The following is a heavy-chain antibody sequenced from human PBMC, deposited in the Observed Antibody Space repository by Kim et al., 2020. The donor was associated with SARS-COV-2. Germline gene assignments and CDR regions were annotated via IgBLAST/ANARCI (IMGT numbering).Heavy chain of an antibody. CDR1: GFTFSSYA. V-gene: IGHV3-30*04. Sequence: GGSLRLSCAASGFTFSSYAMHWVRQAPGKGLEWVAVISYDGSNKYYADSVKGRFTISRDNSKNTLYLQMNSLRAEDTAVYYCARLISSAHYWGQGTLVTVSS. CDR2: ISYDGSNK. J-gene: IGHJ4*02. CDR3: ARLISSAHY.